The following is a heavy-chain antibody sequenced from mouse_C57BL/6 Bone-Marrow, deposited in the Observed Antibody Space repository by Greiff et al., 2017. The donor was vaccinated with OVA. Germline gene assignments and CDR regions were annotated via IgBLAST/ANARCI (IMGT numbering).Heavy chain of an antibody. J-gene: IGHJ4*01. CDR3: ARDYDYPYAMDY. D-gene: IGHD2-4*01. Sequence: EVQLQQSGPVLVKPGASVKMSCKASGYTFTDYYMNWVKQSHGKSLEWIGVINPYNGGTSYNQKFKGKATLTVDKSSSTAYMELNSLTSEDSAVYYCARDYDYPYAMDYWGQGTSVTVSS. CDR2: INPYNGGT. CDR1: GYTFTDYY. V-gene: IGHV1-19*01.